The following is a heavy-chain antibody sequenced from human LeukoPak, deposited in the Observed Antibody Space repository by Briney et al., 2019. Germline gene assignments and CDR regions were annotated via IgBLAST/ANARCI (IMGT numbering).Heavy chain of an antibody. CDR2: IIPIFGTA. D-gene: IGHD3-9*01. CDR3: ARERQNYDILTGYYRWFDP. Sequence: ASVKVSCKASGGTFSSYAISWVRQAPGQGLEWMGGIIPIFGTANYAQKFQGRVTITADKSTSTAYMELSSLRSEDTAVYYCARERQNYDILTGYYRWFDPWGQGTLVTVSS. CDR1: GGTFSSYA. V-gene: IGHV1-69*06. J-gene: IGHJ5*02.